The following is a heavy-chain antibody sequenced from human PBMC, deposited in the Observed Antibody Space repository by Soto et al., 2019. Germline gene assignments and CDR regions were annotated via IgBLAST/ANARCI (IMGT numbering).Heavy chain of an antibody. V-gene: IGHV1-58*01. CDR1: GFTFTSSA. D-gene: IGHD3-22*01. Sequence: QMQLVQSGHEVKKPGTSVKVSCKASGFTFTSSAVQWVRQARGQRLEWIGWIVVGSGNTNYAQKFQERVTITRDMSTSTAYMELSSLRSEDTAVYYCAAGLLLYYYYGMDVWGQGTTVTVSS. CDR2: IVVGSGNT. CDR3: AAGLLLYYYYGMDV. J-gene: IGHJ6*02.